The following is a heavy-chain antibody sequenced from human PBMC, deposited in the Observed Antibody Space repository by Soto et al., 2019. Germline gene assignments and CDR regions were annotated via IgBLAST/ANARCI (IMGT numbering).Heavy chain of an antibody. J-gene: IGHJ4*02. CDR1: GFTFSSYG. CDR2: ISYDGSNK. Sequence: LRLSCAASGFTFSSYGMHWVRQAPGKGLEWVAVISYDGSNKYYADSVKGRFTISRDNSKNTLYLQMNSLRAEDTAVYYCAKDLVGAPYYYDSSGHGGFDYWGQGTLVTSPQ. V-gene: IGHV3-30*18. D-gene: IGHD3-22*01. CDR3: AKDLVGAPYYYDSSGHGGFDY.